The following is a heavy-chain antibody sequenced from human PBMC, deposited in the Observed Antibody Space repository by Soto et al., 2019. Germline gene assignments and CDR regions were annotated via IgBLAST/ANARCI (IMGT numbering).Heavy chain of an antibody. J-gene: IGHJ4*02. CDR2: ISWNSGSI. Sequence: GGSLRLSCAASGFTFDDYAMHWVRQAPGKGLEWVSGISWNSGSIGYADSVKGRFTISRDNAKNSLYLQMNSLRAEDTALYYCAKAALFGGYDILTGSCLDYWGQGTLVTVSS. V-gene: IGHV3-9*01. D-gene: IGHD3-9*01. CDR3: AKAALFGGYDILTGSCLDY. CDR1: GFTFDDYA.